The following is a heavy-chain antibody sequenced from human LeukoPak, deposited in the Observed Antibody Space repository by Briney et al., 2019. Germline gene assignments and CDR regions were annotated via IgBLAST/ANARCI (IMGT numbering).Heavy chain of an antibody. J-gene: IGHJ3*02. CDR2: INPNSGDT. V-gene: IGHV1-2*04. CDR1: GYTFTGYY. Sequence: ASVKVSCKASGYTFTGYYIHWVRQAPGQGLEWMGWINPNSGDTKYAQKFQGWITNTSDTSISTAYMELSRLRSDDTAVYYCARDRQGDAFDIWGQGTMVTVSS. CDR3: ARDRQGDAFDI.